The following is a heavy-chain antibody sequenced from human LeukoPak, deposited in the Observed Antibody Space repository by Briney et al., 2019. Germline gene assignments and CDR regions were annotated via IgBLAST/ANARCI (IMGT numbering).Heavy chain of an antibody. V-gene: IGHV3-7*01. CDR3: AKGNGIAASLLRY. J-gene: IGHJ4*02. CDR2: IRDDGGEI. Sequence: GGSLRLSCEASGFTFSSYWMSWVRQAPGKGLEWVANIRDDGGEIYYVDSVKGRFTISRDNAKSSLFLQMNSLRAEDTAVYYCAKGNGIAASLLRYWGQGTLVTVSS. D-gene: IGHD6-13*01. CDR1: GFTFSSYW.